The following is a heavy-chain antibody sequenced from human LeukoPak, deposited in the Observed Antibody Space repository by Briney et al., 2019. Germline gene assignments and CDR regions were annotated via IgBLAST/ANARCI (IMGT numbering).Heavy chain of an antibody. CDR1: GFIFSSYW. CDR2: IKQNGSKE. J-gene: IGHJ4*02. V-gene: IGHV3-7*03. D-gene: IGHD1-1*01. CDR3: AKRLPGPFDY. Sequence: GGSLRLSCAASGFIFSSYWMSWVRQAPGKGLEWVANIKQNGSKEYYVDSVRGRFTISRDDAKNSLYLQMNSLRAEDTAVYYCAKRLPGPFDYWGQGALVTVSS.